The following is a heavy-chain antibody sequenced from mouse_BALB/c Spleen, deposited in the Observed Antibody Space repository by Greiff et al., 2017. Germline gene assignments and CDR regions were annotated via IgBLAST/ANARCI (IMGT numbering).Heavy chain of an antibody. Sequence: EVHLVESGGGLVQPGGSRKLSCAASGFTFSSFGMHWVRQAPEKGLEWVAYISSGSSTIYYADTVKGRFTISRDNPKNTLFLQMTSLRSEDTAMYYCARGNYGYVFAYWGQGTLVTVSA. CDR1: GFTFSSFG. CDR2: ISSGSSTI. D-gene: IGHD1-2*01. CDR3: ARGNYGYVFAY. J-gene: IGHJ3*01. V-gene: IGHV5-17*02.